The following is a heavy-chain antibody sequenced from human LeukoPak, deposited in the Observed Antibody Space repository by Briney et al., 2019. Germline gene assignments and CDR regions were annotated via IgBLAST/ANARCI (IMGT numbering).Heavy chain of an antibody. CDR3: ARDPSYYYMDV. CDR1: GFIFSNYA. CDR2: ISSSGSTI. J-gene: IGHJ6*03. Sequence: GGSLRLSCAASGFIFSNYAMNWVRQAPGKGLEWVSYISSSGSTIYYADSVKGRFTISRDNAKNSLYLQMNSLRAEDTAVYYCARDPSYYYMDVWGKGTTVTVSS. V-gene: IGHV3-48*03.